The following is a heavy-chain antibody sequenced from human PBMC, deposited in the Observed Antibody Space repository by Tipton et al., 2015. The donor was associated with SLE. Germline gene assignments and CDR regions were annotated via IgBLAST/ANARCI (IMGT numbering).Heavy chain of an antibody. CDR1: GFTFSSYS. J-gene: IGHJ4*02. CDR2: ISSSSSYV. D-gene: IGHD1-20*01. CDR3: ASPGITGTGDY. V-gene: IGHV3-21*03. Sequence: SLRLSCEASGFTFSSYSMNWVRQAPGKGLEWVSGISSSSSYVNYADSVKGRFSISRDNGKTSLYLQMNSLRVDDTAMYYCASPGITGTGDYWGQGTLVTVSS.